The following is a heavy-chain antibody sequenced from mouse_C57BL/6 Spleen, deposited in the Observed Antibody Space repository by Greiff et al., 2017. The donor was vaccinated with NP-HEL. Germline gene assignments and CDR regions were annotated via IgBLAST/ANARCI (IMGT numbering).Heavy chain of an antibody. CDR2: SRNKANDYTT. CDR3: ARDAGFY. J-gene: IGHJ4*01. V-gene: IGHV7-1*01. CDR1: GFTFSDFY. Sequence: EVMLVESGGGLVQSGRSLRLSCATSGFTFSDFYMEWVRQAPGKGLEWIAASRNKANDYTTEYSASVKGRFIVSRDTSQSILYLQMNALRAEDTAIYYCARDAGFYWGQGTSVTVSS.